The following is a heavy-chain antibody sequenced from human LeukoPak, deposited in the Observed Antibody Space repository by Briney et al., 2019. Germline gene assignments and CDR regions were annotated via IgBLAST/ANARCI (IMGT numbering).Heavy chain of an antibody. V-gene: IGHV3-21*01. CDR1: GFTFSSYS. J-gene: IGHJ6*03. CDR2: ISSSSSYI. D-gene: IGHD6-13*01. CDR3: ARDPAAGTFPYYYYYMDV. Sequence: GGSLRLSCAASGFTFSSYSMNWVRQAPGKGLEWVSSISSSSSYIYYADSVRGRFTISRDNAKNSLYLQMNSLRAEDTAVYYCARDPAAGTFPYYYYYMDVWGKGTTVTVSS.